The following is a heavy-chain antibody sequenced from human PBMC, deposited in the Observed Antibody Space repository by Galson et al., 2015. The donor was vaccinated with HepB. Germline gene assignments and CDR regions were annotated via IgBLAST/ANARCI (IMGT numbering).Heavy chain of an antibody. Sequence: SLRLSCAASGFTFSSYGMHWVRQAPGKGLEWVAVISYDGSNKYYADSVKGRFTISRDNSKNTLYLQMNSLRAEDTAVYYCAKGGSVEQPYYFDYWGQGTLVTVSS. J-gene: IGHJ4*02. CDR2: ISYDGSNK. V-gene: IGHV3-30*18. D-gene: IGHD6-13*01. CDR3: AKGGSVEQPYYFDY. CDR1: GFTFSSYG.